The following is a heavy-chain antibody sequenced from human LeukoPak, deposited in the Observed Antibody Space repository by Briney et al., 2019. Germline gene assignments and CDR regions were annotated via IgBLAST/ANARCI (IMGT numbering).Heavy chain of an antibody. CDR3: ATTPVRVRGVIIDYYFDY. CDR2: FDPEDGET. D-gene: IGHD3-10*01. V-gene: IGHV1-24*01. J-gene: IGHJ4*02. Sequence: ASVKVSCKVSGYTLTELSMHWVRQAPGKGLEWMGGFDPEDGETIYAQKFQGRVTMTEDTSTDTVYMELSSLRSEDTAVYYCATTPVRVRGVIIDYYFDYWGQGTLVTVSS. CDR1: GYTLTELS.